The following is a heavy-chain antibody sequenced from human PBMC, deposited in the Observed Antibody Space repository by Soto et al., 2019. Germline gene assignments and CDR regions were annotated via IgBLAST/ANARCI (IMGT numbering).Heavy chain of an antibody. Sequence: PGGSLRLASAASGFTFSNNAMSWVRQAPGKGLEWVSSISGSGGNTYYAESVKGRFTISRDNSKNTLYVQINTLRAEDTAVYYCAKDRGYSYGWAKSDAFDVWGQGTMVTVSS. CDR3: AKDRGYSYGWAKSDAFDV. CDR2: ISGSGGNT. D-gene: IGHD5-18*01. J-gene: IGHJ3*01. CDR1: GFTFSNNA. V-gene: IGHV3-23*01.